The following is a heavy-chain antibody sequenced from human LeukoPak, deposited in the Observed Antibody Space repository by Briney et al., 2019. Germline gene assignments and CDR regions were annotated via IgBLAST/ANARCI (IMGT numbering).Heavy chain of an antibody. CDR1: VFTFSSYA. Sequence: GGSLRLSCAASVFTFSSYAMSWVREAPGKGLECVSAISGSGGSTYYADSVKGRFTISRDNSKNTLYLQMNSLRAEDTAVYYCAKAGTYYYDVWGQGTLVTVSS. V-gene: IGHV3-23*01. D-gene: IGHD3-22*01. CDR3: AKAGTYYYDV. J-gene: IGHJ4*02. CDR2: ISGSGGST.